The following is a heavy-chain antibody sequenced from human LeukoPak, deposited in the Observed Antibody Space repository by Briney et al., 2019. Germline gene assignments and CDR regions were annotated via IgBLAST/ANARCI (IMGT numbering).Heavy chain of an antibody. V-gene: IGHV4-34*01. CDR1: GGSFSGYY. Sequence: PSETLSLTCAVYGGSFSGYYWSWIRQPPGKGLEWIGEINHSGSTNHNPPLKSRVTISVDTSKNQFSLKLSSVTAADTAVYYCAREMVRAEDYWGQGTLVTVSS. J-gene: IGHJ4*02. D-gene: IGHD3-10*01. CDR3: AREMVRAEDY. CDR2: INHSGST.